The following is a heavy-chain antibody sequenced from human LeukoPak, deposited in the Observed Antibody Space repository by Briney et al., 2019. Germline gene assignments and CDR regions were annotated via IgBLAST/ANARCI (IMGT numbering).Heavy chain of an antibody. CDR3: ARTQYSSGWYLGHYYYYMDV. V-gene: IGHV4-59*08. CDR2: IYYSGST. Sequence: SETLSLTCTVSGGSISSYYWSWIRQPPGKGLEWIGYIYYSGSTNYNPSLKSRVTISVDTSKNQFSLKLSSVTAADTAVYYCARTQYSSGWYLGHYYYYMDVWGKGTTVTISS. D-gene: IGHD6-19*01. J-gene: IGHJ6*03. CDR1: GGSISSYY.